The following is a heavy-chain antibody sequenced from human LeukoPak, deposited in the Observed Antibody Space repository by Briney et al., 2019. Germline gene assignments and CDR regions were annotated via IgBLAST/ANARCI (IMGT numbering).Heavy chain of an antibody. Sequence: PGGSLRLSCAASGFTFGNYWMHWVRQAPGKGLVWVSRINNDGTSTSYADSVKGRFTISRDNAKNTLFLQMNSLRVEDLALYHCVRDHGRSTVLGMNTFDVWGQGTMVSVSA. CDR1: GFTFGNYW. CDR2: INNDGTST. J-gene: IGHJ3*01. CDR3: VRDHGRSTVLGMNTFDV. V-gene: IGHV3-74*01. D-gene: IGHD2-8*02.